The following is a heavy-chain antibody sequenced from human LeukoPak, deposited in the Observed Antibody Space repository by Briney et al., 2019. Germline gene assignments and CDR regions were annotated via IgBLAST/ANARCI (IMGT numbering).Heavy chain of an antibody. D-gene: IGHD3-22*01. CDR1: GYTFTGYY. Sequence: ASVKVSCKASGYTFTGYYMHRVRQAPGQGLEWMGWINPNSGGTNYAQKFQGRVTMTGDTSISTAYMELSRLRSDDTAVYYCARTLVVINDAFDIWGQGTMVTVSS. CDR3: ARTLVVINDAFDI. CDR2: INPNSGGT. V-gene: IGHV1-2*02. J-gene: IGHJ3*02.